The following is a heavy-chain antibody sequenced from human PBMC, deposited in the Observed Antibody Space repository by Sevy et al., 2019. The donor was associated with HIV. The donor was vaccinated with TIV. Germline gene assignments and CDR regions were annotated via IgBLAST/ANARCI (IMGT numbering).Heavy chain of an antibody. D-gene: IGHD3-22*01. CDR3: ARDNSGYFFFDY. V-gene: IGHV3-30-3*01. CDR1: GFTFGSYT. J-gene: IGHJ4*02. CDR2: ISQTYDGSKK. Sequence: GGSLRLSCAASGFTFGSYTLHWVRQAPGKGLEWVALISQTYDGSKKYYTDSVQGRFTISRDSSKNTLYLQMDSLRPEDTAVYYCARDNSGYFFFDYWGQRILVTVSS.